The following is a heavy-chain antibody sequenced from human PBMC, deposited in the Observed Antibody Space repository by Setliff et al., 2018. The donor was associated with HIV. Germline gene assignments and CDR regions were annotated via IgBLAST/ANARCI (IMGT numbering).Heavy chain of an antibody. CDR1: TESLTRYD. D-gene: IGHD3-10*01. J-gene: IGHJ5*02. CDR3: ARVKSIKTTLVRLWPRFDL. V-gene: IGHV4-34*01. CDR2: IDDGGSI. Sequence: SETLSLTCAVYTESLTRYDWAWIRQSPEKGLEWIGEIDDGGSIIYNPSLQSRVTMSVDTSKNQFSLKVRSLTAADTGLYYCARVKSIKTTLVRLWPRFDLWGQGTQVTVS.